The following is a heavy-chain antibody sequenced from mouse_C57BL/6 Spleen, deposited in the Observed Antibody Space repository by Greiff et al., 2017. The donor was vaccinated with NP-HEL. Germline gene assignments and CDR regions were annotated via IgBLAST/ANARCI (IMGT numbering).Heavy chain of an antibody. Sequence: VQLQQSGPELVKPGASVKISCKASGYTFTDYYMNWVKQSHGKSLEWIGDINPNNGGTSYNQKFKGKATLTVDKSSSTAYMELRSLTSEDSAVYYCARVGYGYFDYWGQGTTLTVSS. J-gene: IGHJ2*01. CDR3: ARVGYGYFDY. D-gene: IGHD2-10*02. CDR1: GYTFTDYY. V-gene: IGHV1-26*01. CDR2: INPNNGGT.